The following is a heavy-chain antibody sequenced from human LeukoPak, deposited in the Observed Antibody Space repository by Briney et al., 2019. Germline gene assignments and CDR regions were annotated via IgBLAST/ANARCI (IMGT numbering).Heavy chain of an antibody. CDR2: FDPEDGET. Sequence: ASVKVSCKVSGYTLTELSMHWVRQAPGKGLEWMGGFDPEDGETIYAQKFQGRVTMTTDTSTSTAYMELRSLRSDDTAVYYCARGPVVFDYWGQGTLVTVSS. CDR1: GYTLTELS. J-gene: IGHJ4*02. CDR3: ARGPVVFDY. D-gene: IGHD4-23*01. V-gene: IGHV1-24*01.